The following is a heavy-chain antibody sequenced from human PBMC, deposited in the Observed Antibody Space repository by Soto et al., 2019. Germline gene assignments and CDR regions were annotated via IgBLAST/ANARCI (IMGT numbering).Heavy chain of an antibody. Sequence: WGSLTLSCAASGFSFSSYGLHWVRHAAGKGLVWVAFIWHDGGNKSYAESVKGRFTISRDNSKNTLYLQMTSLSAEDTAMYYCARDGDVNTGFGKDYWGQGTLVTVSS. J-gene: IGHJ4*02. D-gene: IGHD3-16*01. V-gene: IGHV3-33*01. CDR3: ARDGDVNTGFGKDY. CDR2: IWHDGGNK. CDR1: GFSFSSYG.